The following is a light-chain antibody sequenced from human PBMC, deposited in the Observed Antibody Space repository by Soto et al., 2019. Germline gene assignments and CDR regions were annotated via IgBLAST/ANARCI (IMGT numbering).Light chain of an antibody. CDR1: QSINIW. V-gene: IGKV1-5*03. J-gene: IGKJ1*01. Sequence: IQVTQNNYTLSASVGDRVTITCRASQSINIWLAWYQQKPGRAPKLLIYLASTLASGVPSRFSGSGSGTDFTLIISGLQPDDFATYYCQQYIDFWTSG. CDR2: LAS. CDR3: QQYIDFWT.